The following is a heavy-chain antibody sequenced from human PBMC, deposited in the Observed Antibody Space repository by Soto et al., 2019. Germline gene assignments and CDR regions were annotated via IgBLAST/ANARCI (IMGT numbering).Heavy chain of an antibody. V-gene: IGHV1-69*13. J-gene: IGHJ6*02. CDR2: IIPIFGTA. D-gene: IGHD1-26*01. CDR1: GGTFSSYA. Sequence: SVKVSCKASGGTFSSYAISWVRQAPGQGLEWMGGIIPIFGTANYAQKFQGRVTITADESTSTAYMELSSLRSEDTAVYYCARGRATGYYYYYGMDVWGQGTTVTVSS. CDR3: ARGRATGYYYYYGMDV.